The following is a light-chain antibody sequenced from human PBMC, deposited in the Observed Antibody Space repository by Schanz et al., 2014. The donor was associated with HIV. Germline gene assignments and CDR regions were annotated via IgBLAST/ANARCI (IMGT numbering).Light chain of an antibody. Sequence: DIQMTQSPSTLSASIGDRVTITCRASQTIDNWLAWYQQKPGKAPKVLIYQASILETGVPATFSGSGSGTEFTLTISSLQPDDFATYYCLQYDDESHTFGQGTKLEIK. J-gene: IGKJ2*01. V-gene: IGKV1-5*03. CDR1: QTIDNW. CDR2: QAS. CDR3: LQYDDESHT.